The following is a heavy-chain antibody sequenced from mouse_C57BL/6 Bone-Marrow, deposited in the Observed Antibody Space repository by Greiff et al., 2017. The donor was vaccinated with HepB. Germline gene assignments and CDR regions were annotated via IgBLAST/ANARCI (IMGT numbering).Heavy chain of an antibody. CDR2: IHPNSGST. D-gene: IGHD4-1*01. V-gene: IGHV1-64*01. CDR3: ATGNAMDY. Sequence: QVQLQQSGAELVKPGASVKLSCKASGYTFTSYWMHWVKQRPGQGLEWIGMIHPNSGSTNNNEKFKSKATLTVDKSSSTSYMQLSSLTSEDSAVYYYATGNAMDYWGQGTSVTVSS. CDR1: GYTFTSYW. J-gene: IGHJ4*01.